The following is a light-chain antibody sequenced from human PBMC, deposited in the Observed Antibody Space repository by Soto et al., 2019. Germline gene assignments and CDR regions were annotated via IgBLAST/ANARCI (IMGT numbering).Light chain of an antibody. V-gene: IGLV2-11*01. CDR3: CSYAGSYTVV. Sequence: QSALTQPRSVSGSHGQSVTISCTGTSSDVGGYNYVSWYQQHPGKAPKLMIYDVNKWPSGVPDRFSGSKSGNTASLTISGLQAEDEADYYCCSYAGSYTVVFGGGTKLTVL. CDR2: DVN. J-gene: IGLJ2*01. CDR1: SSDVGGYNY.